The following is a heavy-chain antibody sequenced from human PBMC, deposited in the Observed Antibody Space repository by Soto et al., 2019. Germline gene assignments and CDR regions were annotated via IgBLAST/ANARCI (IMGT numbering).Heavy chain of an antibody. V-gene: IGHV4-4*07. D-gene: IGHD1-7*01. CDR3: ARETGENWTYEAH. CDR2: ITINGNT. CDR1: GAYISDFS. Sequence: QVQQQESGPGLVKPSDTLSLTCRVSGAYISDFSWSWIRQPAGKGLEWIGRITINGNTQKNPSFKGRVTMSIETSRTHFSLHLQSATAADTALYFCARETGENWTYEAHWGPGTLVTVSS. J-gene: IGHJ1*01.